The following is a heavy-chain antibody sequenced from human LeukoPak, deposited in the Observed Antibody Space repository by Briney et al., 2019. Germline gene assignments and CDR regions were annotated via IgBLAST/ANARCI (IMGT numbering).Heavy chain of an antibody. CDR2: IYYRGST. Sequence: SETLSLTCTVSGGSISSYYWSWIRQPPGKGLAWIGYIYYRGSTNYTPSRKSRVTISVDTSKNLFSLKLSSVTAADTAVYYCARGAGYSSGWYDFDYWGQGTLVTVSS. CDR3: ARGAGYSSGWYDFDY. J-gene: IGHJ4*02. D-gene: IGHD6-19*01. V-gene: IGHV4-59*01. CDR1: GGSISSYY.